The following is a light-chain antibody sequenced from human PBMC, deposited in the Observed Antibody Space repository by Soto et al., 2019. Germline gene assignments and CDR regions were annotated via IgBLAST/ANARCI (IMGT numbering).Light chain of an antibody. V-gene: IGLV1-40*01. CDR2: VNS. J-gene: IGLJ3*02. CDR1: YSNIGSGYD. Sequence: QSVLTQPPSVSGATGQRVTISCTGSYSNIGSGYDVHWYQQLPGSAPKLLIYVNSNRPSGVPDRFSASKSGTSASLAITGLQAEDEADYYCQSYDGSLRGSVFGGGTKLTVL. CDR3: QSYDGSLRGSV.